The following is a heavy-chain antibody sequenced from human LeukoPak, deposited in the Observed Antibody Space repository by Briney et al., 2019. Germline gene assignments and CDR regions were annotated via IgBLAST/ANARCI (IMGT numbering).Heavy chain of an antibody. CDR3: ARGSYGSGSYLVKDGDY. V-gene: IGHV1-46*01. CDR1: GYTFSNYY. D-gene: IGHD3-10*01. Sequence: ASVKVSCKASGYTFSNYYVHWVRQAPGQGLEWMGIINPSGGSTSYAQKFQGRVTMTRDTSTSTVYMELSSLRSEDTAVYYCARGSYGSGSYLVKDGDYWGQGTLVTVSS. CDR2: INPSGGST. J-gene: IGHJ4*02.